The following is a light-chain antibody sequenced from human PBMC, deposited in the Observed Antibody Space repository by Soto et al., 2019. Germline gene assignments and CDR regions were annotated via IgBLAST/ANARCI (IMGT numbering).Light chain of an antibody. V-gene: IGKV3-11*01. J-gene: IGKJ2*01. Sequence: EVVLTQSPATLSLSPGESVTLSCRASQNVGHNLAWYQQTPGQAPRLLIYAASDRATGIPARFRGSGSDTDFTLTITSVEPEDFAVYYCQQRSRWPRDTFGQGTKLEIK. CDR1: QNVGHN. CDR2: AAS. CDR3: QQRSRWPRDT.